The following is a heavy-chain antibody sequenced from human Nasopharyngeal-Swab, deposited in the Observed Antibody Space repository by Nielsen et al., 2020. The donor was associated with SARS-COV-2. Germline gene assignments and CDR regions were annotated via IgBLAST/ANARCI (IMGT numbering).Heavy chain of an antibody. V-gene: IGHV4-39*01. CDR2: IFYSGST. CDR3: ARHGSVVTMGLTY. D-gene: IGHD6-25*01. CDR1: GGSISTGSYY. J-gene: IGHJ4*02. Sequence: SETLSLTCTVSGGSISTGSYYWGWIRQPPGKGLEWIGTIFYSGSTYYNPSLKSRVTISVDTSKNQFSLNLTSVTAADTAVYYCARHGSVVTMGLTYWGQGTLVTVSS.